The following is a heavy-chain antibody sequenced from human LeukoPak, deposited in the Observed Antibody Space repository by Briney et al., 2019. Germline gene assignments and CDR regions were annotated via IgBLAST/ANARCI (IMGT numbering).Heavy chain of an antibody. CDR2: IYSGGST. Sequence: GGSLRLSCAASGFTVSSNYMSWVRQAPGKGLKWVSVIYSGGSTYYADSVKGRFTISRDNSKNTLYLQMNSLGAEDTAVYYCAREKWRGCFDYWGQGTLVTVSS. J-gene: IGHJ4*02. CDR1: GFTVSSNY. CDR3: AREKWRGCFDY. D-gene: IGHD1-26*01. V-gene: IGHV3-53*01.